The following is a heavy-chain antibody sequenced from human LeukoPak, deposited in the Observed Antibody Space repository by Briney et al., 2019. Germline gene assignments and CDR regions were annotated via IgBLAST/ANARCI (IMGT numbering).Heavy chain of an antibody. V-gene: IGHV3-30*18. Sequence: PGGSLRLSCAASGFTFSSYGMHWVRQAPGKGLEWVAVISYDGSNKYYADSVKGRFTISRDNSKNTLYLQMNSPRAEDTAVYYCAKVQYPFITMIVAYFDYWGQGTLVTVSS. CDR1: GFTFSSYG. CDR3: AKVQYPFITMIVAYFDY. CDR2: ISYDGSNK. J-gene: IGHJ4*02. D-gene: IGHD3-22*01.